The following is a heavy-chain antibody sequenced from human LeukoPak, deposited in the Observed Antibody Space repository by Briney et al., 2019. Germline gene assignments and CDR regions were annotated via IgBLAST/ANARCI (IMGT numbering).Heavy chain of an antibody. CDR1: GGSISSGDYY. V-gene: IGHV4-30-4*01. Sequence: SETLSLTCTVSGGSISSGDYYWSWIRQPPGKGLEWIGYIYYSGGTYYNPSLKSRVTISVDTSKNQFSLKLSSVTAADTAVYYCARYLREIVVGLDYWGQGTPVTVSS. CDR3: ARYLREIVVGLDY. CDR2: IYYSGGT. J-gene: IGHJ4*02. D-gene: IGHD2-2*01.